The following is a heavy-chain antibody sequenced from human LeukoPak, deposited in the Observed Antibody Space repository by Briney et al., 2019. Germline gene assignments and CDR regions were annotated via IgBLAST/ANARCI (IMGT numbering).Heavy chain of an antibody. CDR1: GFTFSSYA. D-gene: IGHD1-26*01. CDR2: ISYDGSNK. Sequence: GGSLRLSCAASGFTFSSYAMHWVRQAPGKGLEWVAVISYDGSNKYYADSVKGRFTISRDNSKNTLYLQMNSLRAEDTAVYYRAKSLHVGATDYWGQGTLVTVPS. V-gene: IGHV3-30-3*01. J-gene: IGHJ4*02. CDR3: AKSLHVGATDY.